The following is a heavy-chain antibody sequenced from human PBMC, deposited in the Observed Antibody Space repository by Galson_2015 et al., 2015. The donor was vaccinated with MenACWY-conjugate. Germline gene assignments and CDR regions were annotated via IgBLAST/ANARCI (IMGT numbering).Heavy chain of an antibody. D-gene: IGHD2-21*01. Sequence: QSGAEVKKPGESLTISCPGSGYIFSTYWIAWVRQMPGKGLEWMGMIYPGDTYIRNNPSFEGQVTMSVDKSISTAYLRWSSLKASDTAMYYCTRRLIANFRDAFDFWGQGTMAIVSS. J-gene: IGHJ3*01. CDR3: TRRLIANFRDAFDF. CDR1: GYIFSTYW. CDR2: IYPGDTYI. V-gene: IGHV5-51*01.